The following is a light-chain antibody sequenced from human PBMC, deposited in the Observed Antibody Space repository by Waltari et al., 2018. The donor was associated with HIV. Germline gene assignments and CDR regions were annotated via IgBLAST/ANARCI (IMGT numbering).Light chain of an antibody. J-gene: IGLJ2*01. CDR3: QAWDSGTVI. CDR1: KLGDKY. V-gene: IGLV3-1*01. CDR2: EDT. Sequence: SYELTQPPSVSVSPGQTASITCSGDKLGDKYVCWYQQKPGQSPVLVISEDTKRPSGIPERFSGSNSGNTATLTISGTQAMDEADYYCQAWDSGTVIFGGGTKLTVL.